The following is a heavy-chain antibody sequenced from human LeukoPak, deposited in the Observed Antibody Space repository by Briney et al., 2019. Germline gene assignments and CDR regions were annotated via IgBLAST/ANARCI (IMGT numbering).Heavy chain of an antibody. J-gene: IGHJ4*02. CDR3: ARVSTLYSSSILDY. D-gene: IGHD6-6*01. CDR1: GGTFSSYA. CDR2: IIPIFGTA. V-gene: IGHV1-69*05. Sequence: SVKVSCKASGGTFSSYAISWVRQAPGQGLEWMGRIIPIFGTANYAQKFQGRVTMTTDTSTSTAYMELRSLRSDDTAVYYCARVSTLYSSSILDYWGQGTLVTVST.